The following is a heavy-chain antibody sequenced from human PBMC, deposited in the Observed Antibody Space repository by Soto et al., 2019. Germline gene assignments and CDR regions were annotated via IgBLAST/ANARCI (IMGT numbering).Heavy chain of an antibody. J-gene: IGHJ6*02. D-gene: IGHD3-16*01. V-gene: IGHV1-46*01. Sequence: GASVKVSCKASGYTFTSYYMHWVRQAPGQGLEWMGIINPSGGSTSYAQKFQGRVTMTRDTSTSTVYMELSSLRSEDTAVYYCARDCYAEDYYSYGMDFWGQGTTVTVSS. CDR2: INPSGGST. CDR3: ARDCYAEDYYSYGMDF. CDR1: GYTFTSYY.